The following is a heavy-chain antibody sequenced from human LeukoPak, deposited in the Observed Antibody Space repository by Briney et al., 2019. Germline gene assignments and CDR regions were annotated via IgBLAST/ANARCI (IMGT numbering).Heavy chain of an antibody. Sequence: GASVTVSCTAFGYTFTSYYMHWVRQAPGQGLEWMGIINPSGGSTSYAQKFQGRVTMTRDMSTSTVYMELSSLRSEDTAVYYCARDKAVVRVLDYGGQGTLVTVSA. V-gene: IGHV1-46*01. CDR2: INPSGGST. CDR1: GYTFTSYY. CDR3: ARDKAVVRVLDY. D-gene: IGHD4-23*01. J-gene: IGHJ4*02.